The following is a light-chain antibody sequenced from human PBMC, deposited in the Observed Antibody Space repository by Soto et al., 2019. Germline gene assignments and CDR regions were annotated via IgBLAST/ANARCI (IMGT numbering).Light chain of an antibody. CDR1: QNLLHSDGFNY. J-gene: IGKJ1*01. CDR3: MQAIQTRT. Sequence: IVMTQSPLSLPVTPGEPASISCRSSQNLLHSDGFNYLDWYLQKPGQSPQLLIFLGSYRASGVPDRFSSSGSGTDFALRISRVEAEDVGVYYCMQAIQTRTFGPGTKVEIK. V-gene: IGKV2-28*01. CDR2: LGS.